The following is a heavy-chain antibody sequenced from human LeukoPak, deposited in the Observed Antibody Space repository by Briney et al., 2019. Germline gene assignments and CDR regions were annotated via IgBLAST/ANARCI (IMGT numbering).Heavy chain of an antibody. D-gene: IGHD3-16*01. CDR2: IRSKANSHAT. J-gene: IGHJ6*03. Sequence: GGSLRLSCAASGFTFSGSAMHWVRQASGKGLEWVGRIRSKANSHATAYAASVKGRFTISRDDSKNTAYLQMNSLKTEDTAVYYCTRPKAVPEGFGGHYYYMDVWGKGTTVTVSS. CDR3: TRPKAVPEGFGGHYYYMDV. CDR1: GFTFSGSA. V-gene: IGHV3-73*01.